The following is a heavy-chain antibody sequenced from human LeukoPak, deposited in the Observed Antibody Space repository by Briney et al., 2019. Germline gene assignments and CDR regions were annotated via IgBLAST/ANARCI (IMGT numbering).Heavy chain of an antibody. Sequence: SETLSHTCTVSGGSISSSSYYWGWIRQPPGKGLEWIGSIYYSGSTYYNPSLKSRVTISVDTSKNQFSLKLSSVTAADTAVYYRASYILYCSGGSCYDFDYWGQGTLVTVSS. CDR2: IYYSGST. CDR1: GGSISSSSYY. J-gene: IGHJ4*02. CDR3: ASYILYCSGGSCYDFDY. V-gene: IGHV4-39*07. D-gene: IGHD2-15*01.